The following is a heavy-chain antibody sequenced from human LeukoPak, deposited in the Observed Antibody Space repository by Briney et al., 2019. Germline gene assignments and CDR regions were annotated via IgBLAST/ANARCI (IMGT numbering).Heavy chain of an antibody. CDR2: VKKDGSDK. CDR3: ASDSSGSLDY. CDR1: GFTFSTYW. Sequence: PGGSLRLSCAASGFTFSTYWMAWVRQAPGKGLEWVANVKKDGSDKNYVDSVKGRFTIFRDNAKNSLYLQMNSLRAEDTAVYYCASDSSGSLDYWGQGTLVTVSS. D-gene: IGHD1-26*01. J-gene: IGHJ4*02. V-gene: IGHV3-7*01.